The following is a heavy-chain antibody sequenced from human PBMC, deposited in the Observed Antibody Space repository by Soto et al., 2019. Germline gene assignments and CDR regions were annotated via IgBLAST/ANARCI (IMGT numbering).Heavy chain of an antibody. D-gene: IGHD5-18*01. CDR2: IYYSGST. Sequence: ETLSLTCTVSGGSISTYYWSWIRQPPGKGLEWIGYIYYSGSTNYNPSLKSRVTISLDTSKNQFSLNLTSVTAADTAVYYCARLGYSYGPIDYWGQGTLVTVSS. CDR1: GGSISTYY. V-gene: IGHV4-59*08. CDR3: ARLGYSYGPIDY. J-gene: IGHJ4*02.